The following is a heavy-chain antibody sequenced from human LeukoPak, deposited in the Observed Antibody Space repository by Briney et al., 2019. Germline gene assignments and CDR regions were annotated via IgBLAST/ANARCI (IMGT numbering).Heavy chain of an antibody. Sequence: SETLSLTRTVSGGSINNYYWSWIRQPPGKGLEWIGYIYYSGSTNYNPSLKSRVTISVHTSKNQFSLKLSSVTAADTAVYYCARDGNWNDRDVYYYYGMDVWGKGITVTVSS. CDR1: GGSINNYY. D-gene: IGHD1-1*01. J-gene: IGHJ6*04. V-gene: IGHV4-59*01. CDR2: IYYSGST. CDR3: ARDGNWNDRDVYYYYGMDV.